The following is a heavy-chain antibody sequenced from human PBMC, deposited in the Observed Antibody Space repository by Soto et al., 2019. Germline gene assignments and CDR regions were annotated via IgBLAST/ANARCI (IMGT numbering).Heavy chain of an antibody. V-gene: IGHV4-39*01. CDR2: IYYSGST. CDR1: GGSISSSSYY. D-gene: IGHD6-13*01. J-gene: IGHJ4*02. Sequence: QLQLQESGPGLVKPSETLSLTCTVSGGSISSSSYYWGWIRQPPGKGLEWIGSIYYSGSTYYNPSPKSRVTISVDTSKNQVSLKLSSVTAADTAVYYCARQGGVYIAAAGFDYWGQGTLVTVSS. CDR3: ARQGGVYIAAAGFDY.